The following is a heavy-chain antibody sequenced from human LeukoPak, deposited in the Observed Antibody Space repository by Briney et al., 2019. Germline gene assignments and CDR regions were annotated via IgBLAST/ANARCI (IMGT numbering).Heavy chain of an antibody. CDR3: ARTWFGELLVVDY. Sequence: ASVKVSCKASGYTFTGYYMHWVRQAPGQGLEWMGWINPNSGGTNYAQKVQGRVTMTRDTSISTAYMELSRLRSDDTAVYYCARTWFGELLVVDYWGQGTLVTVSS. V-gene: IGHV1-2*02. J-gene: IGHJ4*02. CDR2: INPNSGGT. CDR1: GYTFTGYY. D-gene: IGHD3-10*01.